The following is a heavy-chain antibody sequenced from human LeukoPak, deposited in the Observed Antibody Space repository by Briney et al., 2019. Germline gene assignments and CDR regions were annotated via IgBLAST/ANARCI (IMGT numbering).Heavy chain of an antibody. Sequence: GGSLRLSCAASGFTFSNHDMNWVRQAPGKGLEWVSSISTTSSYIYYADSVKGRITISRDNAGNSLSLQMNSLRAEDTAVYYCARVASPLTTVTKGFYFDYWGQGTLVTVSS. CDR2: ISTTSSYI. J-gene: IGHJ4*02. V-gene: IGHV3-21*01. CDR1: GFTFSNHD. D-gene: IGHD4-17*01. CDR3: ARVASPLTTVTKGFYFDY.